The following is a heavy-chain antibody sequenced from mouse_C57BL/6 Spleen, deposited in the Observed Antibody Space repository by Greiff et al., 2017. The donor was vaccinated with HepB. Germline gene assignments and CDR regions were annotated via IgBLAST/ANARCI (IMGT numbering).Heavy chain of an antibody. CDR3: ATDGKNYAMDY. J-gene: IGHJ4*01. CDR2: IHPNSGST. Sequence: QVQLQQPGAELVKPGASVKLSCKASGYTFTSYWMHWVKQRPGQGLEWIGMIHPNSGSTNYNEKFKSKATLTVDKSSSTAYMQLSSLTSEDSAVYYCATDGKNYAMDYWGQGTSVTVSS. CDR1: GYTFTSYW. D-gene: IGHD2-1*01. V-gene: IGHV1-64*01.